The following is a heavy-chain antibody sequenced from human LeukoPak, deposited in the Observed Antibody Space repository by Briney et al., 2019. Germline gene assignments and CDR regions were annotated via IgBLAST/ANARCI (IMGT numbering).Heavy chain of an antibody. CDR1: GFTFSSYW. V-gene: IGHV3-7*03. J-gene: IGHJ4*02. D-gene: IGHD3-10*01. CDR3: ARETPYGSLTFDY. Sequence: GGSLRLSCAASGFTFSSYWMSWVRQAPGKGREWEANIHGSAKYYVDSVKGRFTISRDNAKSSVYLQMNSLRAEDTAVYYCARETPYGSLTFDYWGQGTLVTVSS. CDR2: IHGSAK.